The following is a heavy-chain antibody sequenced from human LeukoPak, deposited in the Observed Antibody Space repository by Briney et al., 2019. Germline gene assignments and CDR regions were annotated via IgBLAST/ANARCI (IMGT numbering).Heavy chain of an antibody. J-gene: IGHJ3*02. V-gene: IGHV4-59*08. Sequence: SETLSLTCTLSRGSISADDGNCIPEPPGPGLKGFGFFYNVRNTNYNPSLKSRVTISADPTKTQVSLTLSSVTAADTAVYYCARPGGRDHGGNSVAFDIWGQGTMVTVSS. CDR2: FYNVRNT. D-gene: IGHD4-23*01. CDR3: ARPGGRDHGGNSVAFDI. CDR1: RGSISADD.